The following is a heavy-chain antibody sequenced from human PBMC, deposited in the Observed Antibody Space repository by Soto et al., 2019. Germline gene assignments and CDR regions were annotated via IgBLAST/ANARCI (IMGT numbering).Heavy chain of an antibody. CDR3: AREGPRPYYYYGMDV. J-gene: IGHJ6*02. Sequence: QVQLVQSGAEVKKPGASVKVSCKSSGYTFSMSGISWVRQAPGQGLEWMGWISGYNGNTNYEQKFNDRVTMTTDTSTNTAYMELRSLRSDDTAVYYCAREGPRPYYYYGMDVWGQGTTVTVSS. CDR1: GYTFSMSG. CDR2: ISGYNGNT. V-gene: IGHV1-18*01.